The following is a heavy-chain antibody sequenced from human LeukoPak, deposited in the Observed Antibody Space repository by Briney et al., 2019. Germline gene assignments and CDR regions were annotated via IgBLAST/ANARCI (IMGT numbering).Heavy chain of an antibody. CDR1: GFTFSSYG. Sequence: PGGSLRLSCAASGFTFSSYGMHWVRQAPGKGLEWVGRMRSKANNYATGYATSVIGRFTISRDDSKNTRYLEMNSLKIEDTAVYFCASQAGYSSSWETWGQGTLVTVSS. J-gene: IGHJ5*02. CDR2: MRSKANNYAT. D-gene: IGHD6-13*01. CDR3: ASQAGYSSSWET. V-gene: IGHV3-73*01.